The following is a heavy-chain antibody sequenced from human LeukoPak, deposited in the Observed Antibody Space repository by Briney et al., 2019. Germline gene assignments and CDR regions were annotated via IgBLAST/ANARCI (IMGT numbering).Heavy chain of an antibody. CDR1: GGSFSGYY. D-gene: IGHD3-22*01. CDR3: ARTEYYYDSSGYYLDAFDI. V-gene: IGHV4-34*01. Sequence: SETLSLTCAVYGGSFSGYYWSWIRQPPGKGLEWIGEINHSGSTNYNPSLKSRVTISVDTSKNQFSLKLSSVTAADTAVYYCARTEYYYDSSGYYLDAFDIWGQGTMVTVSS. CDR2: INHSGST. J-gene: IGHJ3*02.